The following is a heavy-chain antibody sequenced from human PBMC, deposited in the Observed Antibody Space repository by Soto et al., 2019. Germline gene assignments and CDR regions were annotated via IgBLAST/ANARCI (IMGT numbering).Heavy chain of an antibody. CDR2: IYYSGST. V-gene: IGHV4-59*01. CDR3: ARERRDGYKHYFDY. D-gene: IGHD5-12*01. J-gene: IGHJ4*02. Sequence: QVQLQESGPGLVKPSETLSLMCTVSGGSISSYYWSWIRQPPGKGLEWIGYIYYSGSTNYNPSLKSRVTISVDTPKNQFSLKLSSVTAADTAVYYCARERRDGYKHYFDYWGQGTLVTVSS. CDR1: GGSISSYY.